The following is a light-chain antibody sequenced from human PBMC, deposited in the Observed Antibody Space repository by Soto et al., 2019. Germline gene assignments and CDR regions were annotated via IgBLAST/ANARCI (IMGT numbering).Light chain of an antibody. CDR1: GSHVGAWNH. CDR2: EVT. CDR3: CSYTASSTLV. Sequence: QSALTQPASVSGSPGQSITISCTGTGSHVGAWNHVSWYQQHPGKAPQLIIYEVTNRPSGLSYRFSASKSGNTASLTISGLQAEDEADYFCCSYTASSTLVFGTGTKVTVL. J-gene: IGLJ1*01. V-gene: IGLV2-14*01.